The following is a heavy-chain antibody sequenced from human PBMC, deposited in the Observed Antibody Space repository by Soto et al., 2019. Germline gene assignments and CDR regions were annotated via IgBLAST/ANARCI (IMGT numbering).Heavy chain of an antibody. D-gene: IGHD6-13*01. CDR3: AQVIAAAGTPYNWFDP. CDR2: IYWDDDK. V-gene: IGHV2-5*02. CDR1: GFSLSTSGVG. Sequence: QITLKESGPTLVKPTQTLTLTCTFSGFSLSTSGVGVGWIRQPPGKALEWLALIYWDDDKRYSPSLKSRLTITKDTSKNQVVLTMTNMDPVDTATYYCAQVIAAAGTPYNWFDPWGQGTLVTVSS. J-gene: IGHJ5*02.